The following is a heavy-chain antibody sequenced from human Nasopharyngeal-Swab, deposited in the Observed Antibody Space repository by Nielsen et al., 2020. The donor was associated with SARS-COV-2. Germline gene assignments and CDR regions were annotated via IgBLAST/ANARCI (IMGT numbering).Heavy chain of an antibody. CDR2: ISWNSGSI. Sequence: SLKISCAASGFTFDDYAMHWVRQAPGKGMEWVSGISWNSGSIGYADSVKGRFTISRDNAKNSLYLQMNSLRAEDTAVYYCARNEAGSGSYWGFDYWGQGTLVTVSS. CDR1: GFTFDDYA. CDR3: ARNEAGSGSYWGFDY. V-gene: IGHV3-9*01. D-gene: IGHD3-10*01. J-gene: IGHJ4*02.